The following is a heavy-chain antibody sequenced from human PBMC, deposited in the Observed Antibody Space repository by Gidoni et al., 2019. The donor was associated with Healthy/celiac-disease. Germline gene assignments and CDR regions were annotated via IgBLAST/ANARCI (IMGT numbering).Heavy chain of an antibody. J-gene: IGHJ4*02. V-gene: IGHV3-64D*06. CDR2: VTGNGGST. CDR3: ARLGYCSSPTCYYDY. Sequence: EVQLLESGGGLVQPGGSLRLSCSASGFTFSSYSMHWVRQAPGKGLVCVSAVTGNGGSTYYADSVKGRFTISRDNSKNTLYLQMSGLRAEDTAVYSCARLGYCSSPTCYYDYWGQGTVVTVSS. D-gene: IGHD2-2*03. CDR1: GFTFSSYS.